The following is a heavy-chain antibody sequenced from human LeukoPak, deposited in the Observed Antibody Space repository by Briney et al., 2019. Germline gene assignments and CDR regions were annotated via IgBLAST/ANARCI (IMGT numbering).Heavy chain of an antibody. Sequence: GGSLRPSCAASGFTFSSYGMHWVRQAPGKGLGWVAVISYDGSNKYYADSVKGRFTISRDNSKNTLYLQMNSLRAEDTAVYYCARSSSGYYYVTYYYYGMDVWGQGTTVTVSS. D-gene: IGHD3-22*01. CDR2: ISYDGSNK. V-gene: IGHV3-30*03. J-gene: IGHJ6*02. CDR3: ARSSSGYYYVTYYYYGMDV. CDR1: GFTFSSYG.